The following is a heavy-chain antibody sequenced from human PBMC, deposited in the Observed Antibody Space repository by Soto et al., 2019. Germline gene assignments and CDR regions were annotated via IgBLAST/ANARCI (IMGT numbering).Heavy chain of an antibody. CDR1: ADTFTSYY. CDR2: INPNGGST. D-gene: IGHD3-22*01. J-gene: IGHJ4*02. V-gene: IGHV1-46*01. Sequence: GASVKVSCKAPADTFTSYYIHWVRQAPGHGLEWMGIINPNGGSTRFAQTFQGRITMTTDTSTSTVYMELRSLRSEDTAVYYCARVFEATMYYYDSSGYYQFDYWGQGTLVTVSS. CDR3: ARVFEATMYYYDSSGYYQFDY.